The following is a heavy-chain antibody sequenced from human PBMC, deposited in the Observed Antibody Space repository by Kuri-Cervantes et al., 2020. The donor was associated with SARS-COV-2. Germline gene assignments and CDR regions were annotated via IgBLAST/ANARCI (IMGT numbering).Heavy chain of an antibody. CDR2: ISNTGSNI. V-gene: IGHV3-11*01. Sequence: LSLTCAASGFTFSDYYMSWIRQAPGKGLEWVSYISNTGSNIYYAGSVKGRFTISRDNSKNTLYLQMNSLRAEDTAVYYCAKAPPTYYFDYWGQGTLVTVSS. J-gene: IGHJ4*02. CDR3: AKAPPTYYFDY. CDR1: GFTFSDYY.